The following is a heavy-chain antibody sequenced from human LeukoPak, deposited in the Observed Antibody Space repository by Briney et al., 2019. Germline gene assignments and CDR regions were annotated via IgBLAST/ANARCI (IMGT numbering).Heavy chain of an antibody. V-gene: IGHV3-7*01. J-gene: IGHJ4*02. D-gene: IGHD4-17*01. CDR1: GFTFSSYS. CDR3: ARDSAPGDYGLGY. Sequence: GGSLRLSCAASGFTFSSYSMNWVRQAPGKGLEWVANIKQDGSEKYYVDSVKGRFTISRDNAKNSLYLQMNSLRAEDTAVYYCARDSAPGDYGLGYWGQGTLVTVSS. CDR2: IKQDGSEK.